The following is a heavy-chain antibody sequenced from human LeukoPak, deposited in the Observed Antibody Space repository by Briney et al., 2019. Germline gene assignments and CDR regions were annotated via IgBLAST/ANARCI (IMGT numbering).Heavy chain of an antibody. V-gene: IGHV3-21*01. D-gene: IGHD3-10*01. J-gene: IGHJ4*02. Sequence: GGSLRLSCAASGFTFSSYSMNWVRQAPGKGLEWVSSISSSSSYIYYAGSVKGRFTISRDNAKNSLYLQMNSLRAEDTAVYYCARIGAHPGYWGQGTLVTVSS. CDR3: ARIGAHPGY. CDR1: GFTFSSYS. CDR2: ISSSSSYI.